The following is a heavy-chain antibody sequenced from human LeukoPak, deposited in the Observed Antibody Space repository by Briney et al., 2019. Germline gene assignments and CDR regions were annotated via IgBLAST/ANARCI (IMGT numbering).Heavy chain of an antibody. CDR2: ISNNGGYT. CDR3: AKAFPFFDY. Sequence: GGSLRLSCAASGFTFSSSAMSWVRQAPGKGLEWVSAISNNGGYTYYADSVQGRFTISRDNSKSTLCLQMNSLRAEDTAVYYCAKAFPFFDYWGQGTLVTVSS. J-gene: IGHJ4*02. CDR1: GFTFSSSA. V-gene: IGHV3-23*01.